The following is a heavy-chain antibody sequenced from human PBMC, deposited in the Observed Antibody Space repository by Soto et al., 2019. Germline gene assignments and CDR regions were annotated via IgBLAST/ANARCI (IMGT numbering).Heavy chain of an antibody. D-gene: IGHD3-3*01. V-gene: IGHV3-21*01. CDR2: ISSSSSYI. CDR3: ARDRGMTIFGVVHYYMDV. CDR1: GFTFSSYS. J-gene: IGHJ6*03. Sequence: EVQLVESGGGLVKPGGSLRLSCAASGFTFSSYSMNWVRQAPGKGLEWVSSISSSSSYIYYTDSVKGRFTISRDNAKNSLYLKMNSLRAEDTAVYYCARDRGMTIFGVVHYYMDVWGKGTTVTVSS.